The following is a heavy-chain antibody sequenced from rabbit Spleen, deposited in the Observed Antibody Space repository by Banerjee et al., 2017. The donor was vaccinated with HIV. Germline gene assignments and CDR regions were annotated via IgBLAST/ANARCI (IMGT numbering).Heavy chain of an antibody. D-gene: IGHD4-1*01. CDR1: GFDFSSYG. V-gene: IGHV1S47*01. CDR2: IDPVFGIT. Sequence: QEQLVESGGGLVQPGGSLKLSCKASGFDFSSYGVSWVRQAPGKGLEWIGYIDPVFGITYYANWVNGRFTISSHNAQNTLYLQLNSLTAADTATYFCVREVAGKFNLWGPGTLVTVS. J-gene: IGHJ4*01. CDR3: VREVAGKFNL.